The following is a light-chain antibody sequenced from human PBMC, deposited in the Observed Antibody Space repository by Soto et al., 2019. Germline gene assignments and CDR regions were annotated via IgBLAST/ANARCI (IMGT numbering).Light chain of an antibody. CDR2: EVS. J-gene: IGLJ1*01. V-gene: IGLV2-18*02. CDR3: SSYTSSNTYV. Sequence: QSALTQPPSVSGAPGQSVAISCTGTSSDVGSYNRVSWYQQHPGTAPKVMIHEVSNRPSGVPDRFSGSKSGNTASLTISGLQAEDEADYYCSSYTSSNTYVFGTGTKLTVL. CDR1: SSDVGSYNR.